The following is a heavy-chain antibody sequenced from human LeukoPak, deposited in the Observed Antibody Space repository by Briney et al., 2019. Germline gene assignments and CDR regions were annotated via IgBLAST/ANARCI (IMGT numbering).Heavy chain of an antibody. V-gene: IGHV3-21*01. J-gene: IGHJ4*02. D-gene: IGHD6-19*01. Sequence: TVGSLRLSCAASGFTFSSYSMNWVRQAPGKGLEWVSSISSSSSYIYYADSVKGRFTISRDNAKNSLYLQMNSLRAEDTAVYYCARGQAAGLVPNRYYFDYWGQGTLVTVSS. CDR1: GFTFSSYS. CDR2: ISSSSSYI. CDR3: ARGQAAGLVPNRYYFDY.